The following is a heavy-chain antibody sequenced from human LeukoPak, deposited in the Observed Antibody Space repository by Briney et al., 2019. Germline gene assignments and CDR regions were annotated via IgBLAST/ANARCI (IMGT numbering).Heavy chain of an antibody. CDR1: GGTFSSYA. J-gene: IGHJ5*02. CDR3: AREGQYCSGGSCLNAPFSP. D-gene: IGHD2-15*01. V-gene: IGHV1-69*11. CDR2: IIPILGTA. Sequence: SVKVSCKASGGTFSSYANSWVRQAPGQGLEWMGRIIPILGTANYAQKFQGRVTITTDESTSTAYMELSSLRSEDTAVYYCAREGQYCSGGSCLNAPFSPWGQGTLVTVSS.